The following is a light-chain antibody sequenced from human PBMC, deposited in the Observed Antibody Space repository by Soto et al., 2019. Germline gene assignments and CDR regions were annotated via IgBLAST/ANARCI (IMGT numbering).Light chain of an antibody. CDR2: GAS. J-gene: IGKJ5*01. CDR3: QQYGSSPFT. CDR1: QYISSAY. V-gene: IGKV3-20*01. Sequence: EIVWTQSPGTLSLSPGDRATLSCRASQYISSAYLAWYQHTPGQAPRLLIYGASTRATGIPDRFSGSGSGTDLTLTISRLGPEDFAVYYCQQYGSSPFTFGQGTRLEIK.